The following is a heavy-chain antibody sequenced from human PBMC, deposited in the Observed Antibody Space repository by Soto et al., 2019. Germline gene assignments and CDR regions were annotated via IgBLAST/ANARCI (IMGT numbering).Heavy chain of an antibody. D-gene: IGHD6-6*01. V-gene: IGHV1-18*01. CDR3: AGAGAAHYYYYGMDV. J-gene: IGHJ6*02. CDR1: GYTFTRSG. Sequence: QVHLVQSGDEVKKPGASVKVSCKASGYTFTRSGISWVRQAPGQGLEWMGWISTYNGDTNYAQNFQGRVTMTTDTSTSTVYWELSSLRSDDTVVYYCAGAGAAHYYYYGMDVWGQGNTVGDSS. CDR2: ISTYNGDT.